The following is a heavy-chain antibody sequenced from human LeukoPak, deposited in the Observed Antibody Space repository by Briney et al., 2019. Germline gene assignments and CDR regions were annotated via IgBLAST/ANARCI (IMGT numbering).Heavy chain of an antibody. D-gene: IGHD3-22*01. Sequence: GGSLRLSCAASGFTFSSYGMHWVRQAPGKGLEWVAVISYDGSNKYYADSVKGRFTISRDNAKNSLYLQMNSLRAEDTALYYCAREDSSGYSSYFDYWGQGTLVTVSS. J-gene: IGHJ4*02. CDR3: AREDSSGYSSYFDY. CDR2: ISYDGSNK. V-gene: IGHV3-30*03. CDR1: GFTFSSYG.